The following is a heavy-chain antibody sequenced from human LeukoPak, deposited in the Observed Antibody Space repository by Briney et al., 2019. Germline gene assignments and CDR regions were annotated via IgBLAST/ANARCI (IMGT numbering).Heavy chain of an antibody. J-gene: IGHJ6*02. CDR2: ISAYNGNT. CDR1: GYTLSEVS. V-gene: IGHV1-18*04. D-gene: IGHD6-13*01. Sequence: ASVKVSCKVFGYTLSEVSLHWVRQAPGKGLEWMGWISAYNGNTNYAQKLQGRVTMTTDTSTSTAYMELRSLRSDDTAVYYCARDEAAGLYYYYGMDVWGQGTTVTVSS. CDR3: ARDEAAGLYYYYGMDV.